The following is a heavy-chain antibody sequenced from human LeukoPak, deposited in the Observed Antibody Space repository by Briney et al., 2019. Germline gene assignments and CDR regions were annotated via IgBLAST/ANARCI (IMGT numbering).Heavy chain of an antibody. CDR2: IIPIFGTA. CDR1: GGTFSNYA. CDR3: ARYRSGSYYAKYYFDY. D-gene: IGHD3-10*01. Sequence: ASVKVSCKASGGTFSNYAISWVRQAPGQGLEWMGAIIPIFGTANYAQKFQGRVTITADESTSTDYMELSSLRAEDTAVYYCARYRSGSYYAKYYFDYWGQGTLVTVSS. V-gene: IGHV1-69*13. J-gene: IGHJ4*02.